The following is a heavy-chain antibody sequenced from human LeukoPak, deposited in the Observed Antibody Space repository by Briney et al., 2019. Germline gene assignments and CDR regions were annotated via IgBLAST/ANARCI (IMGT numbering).Heavy chain of an antibody. D-gene: IGHD2-15*01. J-gene: IGHJ4*02. Sequence: SETLSLTCTVSGGSISSYYWSWIRQPPGKGLEWIGYIYYSGSTNYNPSLKSRVTISVDTSKNQFSLKLSSVTAADTAVYYCARDGSAGTIAQDFDYWGQGTLVTVSS. CDR2: IYYSGST. CDR1: GGSISSYY. CDR3: ARDGSAGTIAQDFDY. V-gene: IGHV4-59*01.